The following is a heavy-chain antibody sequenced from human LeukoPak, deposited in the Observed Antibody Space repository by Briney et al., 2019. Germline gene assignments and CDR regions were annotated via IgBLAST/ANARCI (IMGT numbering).Heavy chain of an antibody. V-gene: IGHV4-30-2*01. CDR2: IYHSGST. CDR1: GGSLSSGGYS. CDR3: ARTSTFGVGIDAFDI. Sequence: PSETLSLTCAVSGGSLSSGGYSWRWLRQPPGKGLEWIGNIYHSGSTYYNPSLKSRVTISVDRSKNQFSLKLSSVTAADTAVYYCARTSTFGVGIDAFDIWGQGTMVTVSS. D-gene: IGHD3-3*01. J-gene: IGHJ3*02.